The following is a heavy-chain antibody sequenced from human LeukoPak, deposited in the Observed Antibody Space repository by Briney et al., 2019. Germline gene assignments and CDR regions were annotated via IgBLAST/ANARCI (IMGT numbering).Heavy chain of an antibody. CDR2: ISSSGSTI. V-gene: IGHV3-48*04. CDR3: AELGITMIGGV. CDR1: GFTFSSYG. Sequence: GGTLRLSCAASGFTFSSYGMSWVRQAPGKGLEWVSSISSSGSTIYYADSVKGRFTISRDNAKNSLYLQMNSLRAEDTAVYYCAELGITMIGGVWGKGTTVTISS. D-gene: IGHD3-10*02. J-gene: IGHJ6*04.